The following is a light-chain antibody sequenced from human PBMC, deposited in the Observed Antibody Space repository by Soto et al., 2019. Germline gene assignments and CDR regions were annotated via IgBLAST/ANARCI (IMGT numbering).Light chain of an antibody. J-gene: IGLJ2*01. CDR1: STDFENYNL. Sequence: QSALTQPASVSGSPGQSITISCTRSSTDFENYNLVSWYQHCPDKAPKLIIYEGTKRPSEISDRFSGSESDTTASLIISGLQPEDEADYYCSSYAGSSARVVFGGGTKLT. CDR3: SSYAGSSARVV. V-gene: IGLV2-23*01. CDR2: EGT.